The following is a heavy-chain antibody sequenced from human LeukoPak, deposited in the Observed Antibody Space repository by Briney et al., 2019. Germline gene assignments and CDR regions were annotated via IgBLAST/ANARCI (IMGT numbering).Heavy chain of an antibody. D-gene: IGHD5-18*01. V-gene: IGHV3-7*01. J-gene: IGHJ4*02. CDR1: GFTFSSYW. Sequence: GGSLRLSCAASGFTFSSYWMSWVRQAPGKGLEWVANINQDGSEKYYVDSVKGRFTISRDNAKTSLYLQMNSLRAEDTAVYYCARHLSGVTGYTYGRGIDYWGQGTLVTVSS. CDR2: INQDGSEK. CDR3: ARHLSGVTGYTYGRGIDY.